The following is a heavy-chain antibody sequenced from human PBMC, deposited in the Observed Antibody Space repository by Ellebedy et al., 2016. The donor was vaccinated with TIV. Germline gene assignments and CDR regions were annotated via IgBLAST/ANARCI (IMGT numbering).Heavy chain of an antibody. J-gene: IGHJ4*02. D-gene: IGHD5-12*01. CDR1: GFTLSRYW. V-gene: IGHV3-7*03. Sequence: GGSLRLSCAASGFTLSRYWMSWVRHATGKGLEWVANINQDGSEKYYVDSVKGRFTISRDNAKNSLFLQMNSLRVEDTAVYFCARGGYGRPFDCWGQGTLVTVSS. CDR2: INQDGSEK. CDR3: ARGGYGRPFDC.